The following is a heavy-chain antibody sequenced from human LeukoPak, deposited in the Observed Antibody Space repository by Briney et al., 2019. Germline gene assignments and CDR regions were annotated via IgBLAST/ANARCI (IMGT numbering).Heavy chain of an antibody. V-gene: IGHV1-18*01. CDR3: ARDLAIGALSHDAFDI. Sequence: GASVKVSCKASGYTFTSYGISWVRQAPGQGLEWMGWISVYNGNTNYAQKLQGRVTMTTDTSTSTAYMELRSLRSDDTAVYYCARDLAIGALSHDAFDIWGQGTMVTVSS. CDR2: ISVYNGNT. D-gene: IGHD1-26*01. J-gene: IGHJ3*02. CDR1: GYTFTSYG.